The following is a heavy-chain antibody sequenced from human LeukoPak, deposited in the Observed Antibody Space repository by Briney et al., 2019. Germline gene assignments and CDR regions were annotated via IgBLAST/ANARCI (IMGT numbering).Heavy chain of an antibody. CDR2: ISSSGSTI. CDR1: GFTFSSYE. V-gene: IGHV3-48*03. Sequence: GGSLRLSCAASGFTFSSYEMNWVRQAPGKGLEWVSYISSSGSTIYYADSVKGRFTISRDNAKNSLYLQMNSLRAEDTAVYYCARRVGSSGPGSIGVIYFDYWGQGTLVAVSS. CDR3: ARRVGSSGPGSIGVIYFDY. J-gene: IGHJ4*02. D-gene: IGHD6-19*01.